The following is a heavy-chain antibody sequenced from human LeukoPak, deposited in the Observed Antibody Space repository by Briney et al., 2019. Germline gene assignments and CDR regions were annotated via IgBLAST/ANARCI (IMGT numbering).Heavy chain of an antibody. Sequence: SETLSLTCTVSGGSISSSSYYWGWIRQPPGKGLEWIGSIYYSGSSYCNPSLKSRVTISVDTSKNQFSLKLRSVTAADTAVYYCARHGYCSGGSCYWDYWGQGTLVTVSS. CDR2: IYYSGSS. CDR3: ARHGYCSGGSCYWDY. V-gene: IGHV4-39*01. D-gene: IGHD2-15*01. CDR1: GGSISSSSYY. J-gene: IGHJ4*02.